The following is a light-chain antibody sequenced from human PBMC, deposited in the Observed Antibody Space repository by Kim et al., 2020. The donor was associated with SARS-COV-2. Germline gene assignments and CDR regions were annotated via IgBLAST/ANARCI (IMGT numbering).Light chain of an antibody. V-gene: IGLV3-21*02. CDR1: NMGGNN. CDR3: QVWDSSSGL. CDR2: VDT. Sequence: VAPGQTARITCGGNNMGGNNVRWYQQKPGQAPMLVMFVDTDRPSGIPERFSGSNSGNTATLTISGVEAGDEADYYCQVWDSSSGLFGGGTQLTVL. J-gene: IGLJ3*02.